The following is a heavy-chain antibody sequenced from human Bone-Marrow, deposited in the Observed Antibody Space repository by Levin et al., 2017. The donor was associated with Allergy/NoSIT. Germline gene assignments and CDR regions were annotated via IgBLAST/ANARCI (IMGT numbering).Heavy chain of an antibody. CDR1: GFTFDDYA. V-gene: IGHV3-9*01. Sequence: LSLTCAASGFTFDDYAMHWVRQAPGKGLEWVSGISWNSGSIGYADSVKGRFTISRDNAKNSLYLQMNSLRAEDTALYYCAKGGIADKESAFDIWGQGTMVTVSS. CDR3: AKGGIADKESAFDI. CDR2: ISWNSGSI. D-gene: IGHD6-13*01. J-gene: IGHJ3*02.